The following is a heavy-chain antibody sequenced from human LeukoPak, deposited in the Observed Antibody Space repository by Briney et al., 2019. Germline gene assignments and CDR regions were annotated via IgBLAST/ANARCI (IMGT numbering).Heavy chain of an antibody. Sequence: PGGSLRLSCAASGFTVSSNYMSWVRQAPGKGLEWVSVIYSGGSTFYADSVKGRFTISRDNSKNTLYLQMNGLRAEDTAVYYCAKRDYVDSTTYAPLFDYWSQGTLVTVSS. CDR1: GFTVSSNY. CDR2: IYSGGST. V-gene: IGHV3-53*01. D-gene: IGHD2/OR15-2a*01. CDR3: AKRDYVDSTTYAPLFDY. J-gene: IGHJ4*02.